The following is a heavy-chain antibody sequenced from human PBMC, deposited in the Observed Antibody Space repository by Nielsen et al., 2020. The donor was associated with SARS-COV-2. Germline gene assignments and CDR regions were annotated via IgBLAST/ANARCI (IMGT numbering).Heavy chain of an antibody. CDR1: GFTFSNYV. J-gene: IGHJ6*02. Sequence: GGSLRLSCAASGFTFSNYVLTWVRLASGKWLEWVSTISANGANTYYTDSANGRFTISRDNSQDTVHLQMNSLRVEDTAIYYCAKKRPGYYGMDVWGQGTTVTVSS. V-gene: IGHV3-23*01. D-gene: IGHD6-13*01. CDR3: AKKRPGYYGMDV. CDR2: ISANGANT.